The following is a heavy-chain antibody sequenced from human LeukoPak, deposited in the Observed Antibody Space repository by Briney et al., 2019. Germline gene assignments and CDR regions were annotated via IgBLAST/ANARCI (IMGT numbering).Heavy chain of an antibody. CDR2: ISFDGSNK. V-gene: IGHV3-30*03. CDR3: ARIGYRSSTFDY. Sequence: GGSLRLSCAASGFSFSSYGMHWVRQAPGKGPEWVAVISFDGSNKYYADSVKGRFTISRDNTKNSLYLQMNSLRAEDTAVYYCARIGYRSSTFDYWGQGTPVTVSS. CDR1: GFSFSSYG. J-gene: IGHJ4*02. D-gene: IGHD6-6*01.